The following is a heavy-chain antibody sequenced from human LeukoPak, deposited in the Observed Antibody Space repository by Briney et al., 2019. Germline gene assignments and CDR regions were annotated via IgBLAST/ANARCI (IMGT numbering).Heavy chain of an antibody. CDR2: IHYSGST. D-gene: IGHD5-18*01. J-gene: IGHJ4*02. Sequence: SETLSLTCAVYGGSFSGYYWSWIRQPPGKGLEWIGYIHYSGSTHYNPSLKNRVTISVDTSKNQFSLKLSSVTAADTAVYYCARVFGYSYGIDYWGQGTLVTVSS. CDR1: GGSFSGYY. V-gene: IGHV4-59*01. CDR3: ARVFGYSYGIDY.